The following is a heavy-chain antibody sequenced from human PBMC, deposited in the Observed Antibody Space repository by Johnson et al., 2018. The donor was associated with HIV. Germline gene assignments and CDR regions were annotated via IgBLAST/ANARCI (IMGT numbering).Heavy chain of an antibody. J-gene: IGHJ3*02. D-gene: IGHD3-22*01. CDR3: ARVTMVVVVKQAFDI. V-gene: IGHV3-74*02. CDR2: INSDGSST. CDR1: GFTFSNYW. Sequence: VQLVESGGGLVQPGGSLRLSCAASGFTFSNYWMHWVRQAPGKGLVWVSRINSDGSSTSYADSVKGRFTISRDNSKNTLYLQMNSLRAEDTAVYYCARVTMVVVVKQAFDIWGQGTMVHVSS.